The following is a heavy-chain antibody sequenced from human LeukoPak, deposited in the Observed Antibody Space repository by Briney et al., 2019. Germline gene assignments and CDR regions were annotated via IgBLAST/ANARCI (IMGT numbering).Heavy chain of an antibody. CDR3: ARHPMGEHFDY. CDR2: IDPSDSYT. V-gene: IGHV5-10-1*01. J-gene: IGHJ4*02. CDR1: GYSFTSYW. Sequence: GESLKISCTGSGYSFTSYWIGWVRQMPGKGLEWMGRIDPSDSYTNYSPSFQGHVTISADKSISTAYLQWSSLKASDTAMYYCARHPMGEHFDYWGQGTLVTVSS.